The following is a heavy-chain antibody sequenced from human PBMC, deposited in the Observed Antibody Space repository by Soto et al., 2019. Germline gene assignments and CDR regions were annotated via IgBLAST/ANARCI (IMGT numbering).Heavy chain of an antibody. Sequence: GGSLRLSCAASGFTVSSNYMSWVRQAPGKGLEWVSVIYSGGSTYYADSVKGRFTISRDNSKNTLYLQMNSLRAEDTAVYYCARGALPSGYDFDYWRQRTLVTVSS. CDR2: IYSGGST. D-gene: IGHD5-12*01. CDR1: GFTVSSNY. V-gene: IGHV3-53*01. J-gene: IGHJ4*02. CDR3: ARGALPSGYDFDY.